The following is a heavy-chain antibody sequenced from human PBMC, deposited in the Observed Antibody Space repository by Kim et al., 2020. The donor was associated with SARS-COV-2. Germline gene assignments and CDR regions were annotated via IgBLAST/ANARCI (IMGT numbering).Heavy chain of an antibody. CDR1: GFSFSDHY. Sequence: GGSLRLSCVASGFSFSDHYMDWARQAPGKGLEWVGRIKKKSDRYSTEYAASVKGRFTVSRDDSKSSLYLQMNGLKAEDAAVYFCTREGFQHAYDVWGQGT. J-gene: IGHJ3*01. V-gene: IGHV3-72*01. CDR3: TREGFQHAYDV. CDR2: IKKKSDRYST.